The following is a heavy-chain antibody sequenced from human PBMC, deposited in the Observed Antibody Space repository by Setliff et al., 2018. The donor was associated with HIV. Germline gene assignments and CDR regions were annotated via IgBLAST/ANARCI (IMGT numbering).Heavy chain of an antibody. CDR1: GGTFNTYP. CDR2: IIPILGIA. Sequence: GASVKVSCKTSGGTFNTYPIAWVRQAPGQGLEWMGGIIPILGIANYAQKFQGRVTITADESTSTAYMELSSLRSEDTAVYYCARVPCSGGSCYEGGWFDPWGQGTLVTVS. CDR3: ARVPCSGGSCYEGGWFDP. V-gene: IGHV1-69*10. D-gene: IGHD2-15*01. J-gene: IGHJ5*02.